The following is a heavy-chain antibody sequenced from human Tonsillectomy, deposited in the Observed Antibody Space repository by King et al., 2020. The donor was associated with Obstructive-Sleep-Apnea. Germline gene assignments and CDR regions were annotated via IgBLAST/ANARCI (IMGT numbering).Heavy chain of an antibody. CDR1: GGSISSYY. V-gene: IGHV4-59*08. CDR3: ARHAVDDSSGYPFDY. Sequence: QLQESGPGLVKPSETLSLTCTVSGGSISSYYWSWIRQPPGKGLEWIGYIYYSGSTNYNPPLKSPVTISVDTSKNQFSLKLNSVTAADTAVYYCARHAVDDSSGYPFDYWGQGTLVTVSS. J-gene: IGHJ4*02. D-gene: IGHD3-22*01. CDR2: IYYSGST.